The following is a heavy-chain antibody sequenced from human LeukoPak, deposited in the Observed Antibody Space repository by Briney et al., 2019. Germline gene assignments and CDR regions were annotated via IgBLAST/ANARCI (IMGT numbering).Heavy chain of an antibody. CDR1: GFTVSNNY. J-gene: IGHJ4*02. D-gene: IGHD1-1*01. CDR2: INQDGSEK. V-gene: IGHV3-7*01. CDR3: ARGGTFVSDY. Sequence: GGSLRLSCAASGFTVSNNYMSWVRQAPGKGLEWVANINQDGSEKYYVDSMKGRFTVSRDNAKNSLYLQMDSLRAEDTAVCYCARGGTFVSDYWGQGTLVTVSS.